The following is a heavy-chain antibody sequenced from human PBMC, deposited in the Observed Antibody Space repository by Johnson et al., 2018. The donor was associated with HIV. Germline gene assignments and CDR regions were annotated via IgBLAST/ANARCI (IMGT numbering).Heavy chain of an antibody. CDR2: ISYDGSDK. D-gene: IGHD3-22*01. CDR1: GFTFSSYG. V-gene: IGHV3-30*18. Sequence: QVQLVESGGGVVQPGRSLRLSCAASGFTFSSYGMNWVSQAPGKGLEWVAVISYDGSDKYYADSVKGRFTISRDNSKNTLYLQMNSLRAEDTALYYCAKDMGYDSSGDGAFDIWGQGTMVTVSS. CDR3: AKDMGYDSSGDGAFDI. J-gene: IGHJ3*02.